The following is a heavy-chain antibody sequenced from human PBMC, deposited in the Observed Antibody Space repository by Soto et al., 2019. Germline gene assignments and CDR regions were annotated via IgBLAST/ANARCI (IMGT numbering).Heavy chain of an antibody. D-gene: IGHD1-26*01. J-gene: IGHJ4*02. CDR2: ISGIGGST. CDR3: ARRGSGSYYDS. Sequence: EVQLLESGGGLLQPGGSLRLSCAASGFTFSSYAMRRVRQALVKGLEWVSAISGIGGSTYYADCVKGRFTISRDNSKNTLYLQMNSLRAEDTAVYYCARRGSGSYYDSWGQGTLVTVSS. V-gene: IGHV3-23*01. CDR1: GFTFSSYA.